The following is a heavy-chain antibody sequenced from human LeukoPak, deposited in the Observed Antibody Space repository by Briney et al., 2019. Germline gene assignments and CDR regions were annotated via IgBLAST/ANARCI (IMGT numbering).Heavy chain of an antibody. J-gene: IGHJ6*02. V-gene: IGHV6-1*01. D-gene: IGHD5-18*01. Sequence: SQTLSLTCAISGDSVSNDTAAWSWIRQSPSRGLEWLGRTYYRSKWYYDYAISVKSRMTIDLETSKNRFSLHLNSVTPDDTAVCYCARLRRYIKQATSGMDVWGQGTTVTVSS. CDR2: TYYRSKWYY. CDR3: ARLRRYIKQATSGMDV. CDR1: GDSVSNDTAA.